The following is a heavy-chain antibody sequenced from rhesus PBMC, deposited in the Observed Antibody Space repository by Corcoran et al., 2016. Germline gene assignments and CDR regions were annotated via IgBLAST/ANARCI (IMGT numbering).Heavy chain of an antibody. CDR2: ISKDGGST. CDR1: GFTFSDFY. V-gene: IGHV3-178*01. D-gene: IGHD6-25*01. CDR3: VRVWSLPATGDY. Sequence: EVQLVESGGGLAKPGGSLRPSCAASGFTFSDFYMDWVRHAPGKGLEWVSRISKDGGSTWYAESVKGRFTISRDNAKNTLYRQRNSLRAEETAVYYCVRVWSLPATGDYGGPGVLVTVSS. J-gene: IGHJ4*01.